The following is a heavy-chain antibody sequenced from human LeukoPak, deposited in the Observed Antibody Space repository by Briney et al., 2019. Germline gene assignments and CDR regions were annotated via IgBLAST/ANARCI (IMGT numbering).Heavy chain of an antibody. CDR2: IIPIFGTA. CDR1: GGTFSSYA. J-gene: IGHJ6*02. Sequence: SVKVSCKASGGTFSSYAISWVRQAPGQGLEWMGGIIPIFGTANYAQKFQGRVTITADESTGTAYMELSSLRSEDTAVYYCARDSCGGDCYTPEDYYYYGMDVWGQGTTVTVSS. D-gene: IGHD2-21*02. CDR3: ARDSCGGDCYTPEDYYYYGMDV. V-gene: IGHV1-69*13.